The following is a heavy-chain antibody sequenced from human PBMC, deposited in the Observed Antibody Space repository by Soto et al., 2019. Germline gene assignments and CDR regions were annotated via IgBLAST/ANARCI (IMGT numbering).Heavy chain of an antibody. CDR1: GYTFTYYY. D-gene: IGHD6-19*01. CDR3: ARDEDSGFFGMDV. J-gene: IGHJ6*02. CDR2: INPSDGTT. V-gene: IGHV1-46*03. Sequence: ASGKVSCKASGYTFTYYYLHWVRQAPGQGLEWMGIINPSDGTTTYAQKFQDRVTMTRDTSTSTVYMELSSLRFDDTAVYFCARDEDSGFFGMDVWGPGTTVTVSS.